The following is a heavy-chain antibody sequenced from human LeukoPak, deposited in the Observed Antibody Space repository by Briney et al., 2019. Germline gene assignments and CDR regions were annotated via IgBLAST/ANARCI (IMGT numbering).Heavy chain of an antibody. Sequence: SETLCLTCTVSGGSISSYYWSWIRQPAGKGLEWIGRIYTSGSTNYNPSLKSRVTMSVDTSKNQFSLKLSSVTAADTAVYYCARDFTCGGDCYRFDYWGQGTLVTVSS. V-gene: IGHV4-4*07. CDR1: GGSISSYY. D-gene: IGHD2-21*02. J-gene: IGHJ4*02. CDR3: ARDFTCGGDCYRFDY. CDR2: IYTSGST.